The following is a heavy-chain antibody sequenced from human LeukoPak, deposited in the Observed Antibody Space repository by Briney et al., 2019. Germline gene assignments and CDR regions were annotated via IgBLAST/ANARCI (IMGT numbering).Heavy chain of an antibody. J-gene: IGHJ4*02. CDR3: ARTRAYFDY. CDR1: GGSISSYY. V-gene: IGHV4-59*01. Sequence: PSETLSLTCTVSGGSISSYYWSRIRQPPGKGLEWIGYIYYSGSTNYNPSLKSRVTISVDTSKNQFSLKLSSVTAADTAVYYCARTRAYFDYWGQGTLVTVSS. CDR2: IYYSGST.